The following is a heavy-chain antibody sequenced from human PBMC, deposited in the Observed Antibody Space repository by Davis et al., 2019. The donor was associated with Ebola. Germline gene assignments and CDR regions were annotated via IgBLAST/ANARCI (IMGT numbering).Heavy chain of an antibody. V-gene: IGHV3-73*01. CDR2: IRSKANSYAT. Sequence: GESLKISCAASGFTFSGSAMHWVRQAPGKGLEWVGRIRSKANSYATAYAASVKGRFTISRDDSKNTAYLQMNSLKTEDTAVYYCAKVGAFWSGYYGFDYWGQGTLVTVSS. CDR1: GFTFSGSA. CDR3: AKVGAFWSGYYGFDY. D-gene: IGHD3-3*01. J-gene: IGHJ4*02.